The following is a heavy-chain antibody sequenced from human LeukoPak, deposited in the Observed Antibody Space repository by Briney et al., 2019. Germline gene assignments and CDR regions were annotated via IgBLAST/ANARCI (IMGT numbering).Heavy chain of an antibody. V-gene: IGHV3-23*01. CDR3: ARASGNYLYFDY. CDR1: GFIFSTYA. J-gene: IGHJ4*02. CDR2: ISGGGGTT. D-gene: IGHD1-7*01. Sequence: GGSLRLSCAASGFIFSTYAMTWVRQAPGKGLEWVSGISGGGGTTYYTDSVEGRFSISRDNSKNTLYLQMNSLRAEDTAVYYCARASGNYLYFDYWGQGTLVTVSS.